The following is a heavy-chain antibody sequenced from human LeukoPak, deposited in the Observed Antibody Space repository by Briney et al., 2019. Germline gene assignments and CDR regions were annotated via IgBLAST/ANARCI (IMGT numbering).Heavy chain of an antibody. D-gene: IGHD3-22*01. V-gene: IGHV3-73*01. Sequence: GGSLRLSCAASGFTFSGSAMHWVRQASGKGLEWVGRIRSKANSYATAYAASVKGRFTIPRDDSKNTAYLQMNSLKTEDTAVYYCTRLNYYDSSGYNYWGQGTLVTVSS. CDR3: TRLNYYDSSGYNY. CDR1: GFTFSGSA. J-gene: IGHJ4*02. CDR2: IRSKANSYAT.